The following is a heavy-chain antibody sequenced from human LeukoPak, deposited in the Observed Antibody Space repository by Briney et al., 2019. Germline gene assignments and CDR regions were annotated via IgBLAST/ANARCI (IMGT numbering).Heavy chain of an antibody. CDR2: IRYDGSNK. CDR1: GFTFSSYG. J-gene: IGHJ4*02. D-gene: IGHD6-19*01. V-gene: IGHV3-30*02. Sequence: GGSLRLSCAASGFTFSSYGMHWVRQAPGKGLEWVAFIRYDGSNKYYADSVKGRSTISRDNSKNTLYLQMNSLRAEDTAVYYCAKDRAVAFDYWGQGTLVTVSS. CDR3: AKDRAVAFDY.